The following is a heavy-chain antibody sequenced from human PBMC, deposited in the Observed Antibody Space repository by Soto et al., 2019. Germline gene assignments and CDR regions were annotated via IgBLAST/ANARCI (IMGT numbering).Heavy chain of an antibody. CDR3: ARGGSGYHTGRGFAGAMDV. CDR2: ISPYNGHT. D-gene: IGHD3-3*01. Sequence: QVQLVQSGAEVKKPGASVKVSCKASGYIFTGYGISWVRQAPGQGLEWIGWISPYNGHTEYAQSLQGRLTVTADKSATTANMELRSLRSDDAAGDYGARGGSGYHTGRGFAGAMDVWGQGTTVTVSS. V-gene: IGHV1-18*04. J-gene: IGHJ6*02. CDR1: GYIFTGYG.